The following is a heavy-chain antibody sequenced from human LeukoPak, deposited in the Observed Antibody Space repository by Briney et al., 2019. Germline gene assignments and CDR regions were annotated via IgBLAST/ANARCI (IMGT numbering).Heavy chain of an antibody. CDR1: GYTFTSNW. Sequence: GESPKFSCKASGYTFTSNWIGWVRQLPGKGLEWMGIIYPADSDTRYSPAFQGQVTISADKSITTAYLQWSSLKASDTAIYYCARQGPSDYWGQGTLVTVSS. CDR2: IYPADSDT. J-gene: IGHJ4*02. V-gene: IGHV5-51*01. CDR3: ARQGPSDY.